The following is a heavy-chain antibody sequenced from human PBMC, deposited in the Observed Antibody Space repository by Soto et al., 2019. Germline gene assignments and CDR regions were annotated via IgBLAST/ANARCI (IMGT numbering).Heavy chain of an antibody. J-gene: IGHJ4*02. CDR3: ARAITVVTPENYFDY. V-gene: IGHV4-30-4*01. CDR1: GGSISSGDYY. Sequence: SETLSLTCTVSGGSISSGDYYWGWIRQPPGKGLEWIGYIYYSGSTYYNPSLKSRVTISVDTSKNQFSLKLSSVTAADTAVYYCARAITVVTPENYFDYWGQGTLVTVSS. D-gene: IGHD2-21*02. CDR2: IYYSGST.